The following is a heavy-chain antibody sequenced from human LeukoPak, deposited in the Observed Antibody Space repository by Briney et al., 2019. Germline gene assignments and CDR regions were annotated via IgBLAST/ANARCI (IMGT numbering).Heavy chain of an antibody. CDR2: INPSDRST. CDR3: ARALRDILTGVVLR. CDR1: GYTFSSYN. D-gene: IGHD3-9*01. Sequence: ASVKLSCNASGYTFSSYNMHWVRHAPGQGIEWKGIINPSDRSTSYAQKFQGRGTMTRDTSTSTVYMELSNLRSEDTAVYYCARALRDILTGVVLRWGQGTLVTVSS. V-gene: IGHV1-46*01. J-gene: IGHJ4*02.